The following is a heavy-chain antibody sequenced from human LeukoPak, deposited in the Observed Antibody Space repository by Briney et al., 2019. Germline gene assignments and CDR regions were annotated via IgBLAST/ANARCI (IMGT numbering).Heavy chain of an antibody. D-gene: IGHD3-22*01. V-gene: IGHV3-64D*08. CDR2: ISSNGGST. CDR3: VKDRDSSGFYYDY. Sequence: PGGSLRLSCSGSGFTFSIYAMHWVRRAPGKGLEFVSTISSNGGSTYYADSVKGRFTISRDNSKNTLYLQMSSLRAEGTAVYYCVKDRDSSGFYYDYWGQGTLVTVSS. J-gene: IGHJ4*02. CDR1: GFTFSIYA.